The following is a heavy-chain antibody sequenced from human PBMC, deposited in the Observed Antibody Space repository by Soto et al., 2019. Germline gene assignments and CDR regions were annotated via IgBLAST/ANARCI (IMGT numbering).Heavy chain of an antibody. CDR2: IYPVDSNT. D-gene: IGHD3-9*01. J-gene: IGHJ4*02. CDR1: VYKFSKYW. CDR3: ARQASHFDGNSFGY. V-gene: IGHV5-51*01. Sequence: LSESLKSSCKASVYKFSKYWIASVRQKSGKGLEWTGVIYPVDSNTKFSPSFQGQVTMSVDNSISNSYLQWISLKASDTAMYYCARQASHFDGNSFGYWGQGTPVTVSS.